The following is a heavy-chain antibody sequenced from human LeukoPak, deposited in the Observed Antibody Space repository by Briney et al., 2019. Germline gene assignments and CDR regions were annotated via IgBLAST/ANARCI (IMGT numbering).Heavy chain of an antibody. CDR1: GFTFSDYY. Sequence: GGSLRLSCAASGFTFSDYYMSWIRQAPGKGLEWVPYISSSSSYTNYADSVKGRFTISRDNAKNSLYLQMNSLRAEDTAVYYCAMGHYGDYEGDYWGQGTLVTVSS. D-gene: IGHD4-17*01. CDR2: ISSSSSYT. V-gene: IGHV3-11*06. J-gene: IGHJ4*02. CDR3: AMGHYGDYEGDY.